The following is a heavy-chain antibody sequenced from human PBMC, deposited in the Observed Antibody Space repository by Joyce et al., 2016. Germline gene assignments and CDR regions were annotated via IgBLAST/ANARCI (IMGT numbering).Heavy chain of an antibody. J-gene: IGHJ4*02. D-gene: IGHD6-19*01. CDR1: AYSFNSHA. CDR3: ARDSSGWGFCDY. CDR2: INTYRGET. Sequence: QVQLVQSGGEVKKPGASVKVSCKASAYSFNSHASTWVRQAPGQGLEWMGRINTYRGETHYAQSLQGRVTMTRDTAASTAFMELRSLRSDDTAVYYWARDSSGWGFCDYWGQGTLVTVSS. V-gene: IGHV1-18*04.